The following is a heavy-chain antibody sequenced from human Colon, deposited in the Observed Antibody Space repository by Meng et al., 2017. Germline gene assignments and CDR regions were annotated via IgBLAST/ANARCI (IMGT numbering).Heavy chain of an antibody. CDR3: ARRTTGWILDP. V-gene: IGHV4-39*01. J-gene: IGHJ5*02. Sequence: QPQLQESGPGLVKPSETLSLTCSVSGGSIGTNIYYWAWIRQPPGKGLEWIGSIHYGGSTFYQPSLRSRVTVSVDTSNNQFSLILSSVTAADTAVYYCARRTTGWILDPWGQGTLVTVSS. D-gene: IGHD6-19*01. CDR1: GGSIGTNIYY. CDR2: IHYGGST.